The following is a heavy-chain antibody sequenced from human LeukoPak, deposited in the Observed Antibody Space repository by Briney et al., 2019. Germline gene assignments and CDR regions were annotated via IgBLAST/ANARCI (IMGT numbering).Heavy chain of an antibody. Sequence: PGGSLRLSCAASGFTFSSYAMSWVRQAPGKGLEWVSAISGSGGSTYYADSVKGRFTISRDNAKNTLYLQMDSLRAEDTAIYYCARSPSYYDYWGQGTLVTVSS. CDR1: GFTFSSYA. J-gene: IGHJ4*02. V-gene: IGHV3-23*01. CDR2: ISGSGGST. CDR3: ARSPSYYDY. D-gene: IGHD7-27*01.